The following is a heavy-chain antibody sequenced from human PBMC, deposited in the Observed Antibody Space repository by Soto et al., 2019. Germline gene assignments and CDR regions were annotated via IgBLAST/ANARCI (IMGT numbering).Heavy chain of an antibody. Sequence: PSETLSLTCAVSGGSISSGGYSWSWIRQPPGKGLEWIGYIYHNGGTKYNPSLKSRLTISVDTSQNQFSLKLTSVTAADTAVYYCARGVSPGSYFWFDPWGQGTLVTVSS. V-gene: IGHV4-30-2*01. D-gene: IGHD3-10*01. CDR3: ARGVSPGSYFWFDP. J-gene: IGHJ5*02. CDR2: IYHNGGT. CDR1: GGSISSGGYS.